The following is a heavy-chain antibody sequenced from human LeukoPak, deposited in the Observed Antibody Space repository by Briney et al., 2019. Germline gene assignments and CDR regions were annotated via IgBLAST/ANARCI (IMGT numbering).Heavy chain of an antibody. CDR3: ARDRSLKALAYYMDV. V-gene: IGHV1-46*03. J-gene: IGHJ6*03. Sequence: GASVKVSCKASGYTFTSYYMHWVRQAPGQGLEWMGIINPSVGSTSYAQKFQGRVTMTRDTSTSTVYMELSSLRSEDTAVYYCARDRSLKALAYYMDVWGKGTTVTVSS. D-gene: IGHD1-1*01. CDR2: INPSVGST. CDR1: GYTFTSYY.